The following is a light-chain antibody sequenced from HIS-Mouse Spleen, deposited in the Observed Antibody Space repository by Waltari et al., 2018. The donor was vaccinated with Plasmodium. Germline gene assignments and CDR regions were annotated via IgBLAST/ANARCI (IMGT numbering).Light chain of an antibody. V-gene: IGLV3-21*02. CDR1: NIGSKS. Sequence: SYVLTQPPSVSVAPGQTARITCGGNNIGSKSVHWYQQKPGQAPVLVVYDDSDRPSGIPGRFSGSNSGNTATLTSSRVEAGDEADYYCQVWDSSSDPYVFGTGTKVTVL. CDR3: QVWDSSSDPYV. CDR2: DDS. J-gene: IGLJ1*01.